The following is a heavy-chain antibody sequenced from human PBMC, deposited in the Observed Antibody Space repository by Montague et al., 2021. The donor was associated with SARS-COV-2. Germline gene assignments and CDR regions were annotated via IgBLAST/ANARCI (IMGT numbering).Heavy chain of an antibody. V-gene: IGHV4-38-2*02. CDR3: ARDVRYYDFWSGRAQTSPDD. Sequence: SDTRSLTCTVSGYSISSGYYWGWIRQPPGKGLEWIGSIYHSGSTYYNPSLKSRVTISVDTSKNQFSLKLSSVTAADTAVYYCARDVRYYDFWSGRAQTSPDDWGQGTLVTVSS. CDR1: GYSISSGYY. CDR2: IYHSGST. J-gene: IGHJ4*02. D-gene: IGHD3-3*01.